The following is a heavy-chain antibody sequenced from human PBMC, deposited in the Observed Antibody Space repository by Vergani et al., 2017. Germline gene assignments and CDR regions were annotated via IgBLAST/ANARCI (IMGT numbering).Heavy chain of an antibody. CDR1: GFTFSSYA. Sequence: EVQLVESGGGLVQPGGSLRLSCSASGFTFSSYAMHWVRQAPGKGLEYVSAISSNGGSTYYADSVKGRFTISRDNSKNTLYLQMSSLRAEDTAVYYCVSGGYSGYDWGPYNWFDPWGQGTLVTVSS. CDR2: ISSNGGST. J-gene: IGHJ5*02. V-gene: IGHV3-64D*06. D-gene: IGHD5-12*01. CDR3: VSGGYSGYDWGPYNWFDP.